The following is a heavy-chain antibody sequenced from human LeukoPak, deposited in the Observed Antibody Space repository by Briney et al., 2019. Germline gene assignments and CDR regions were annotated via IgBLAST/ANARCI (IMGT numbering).Heavy chain of an antibody. J-gene: IGHJ4*02. CDR3: AFSGYYFYHVDY. Sequence: GGSLRLSCAPSGFTFSSFAMSWVRQAPGKGLEWVSAISGSGDNTYYADSVKGRFTISRDNSKNTLHLQMSSLRAEDTAVYYCAFSGYYFYHVDYWGQGTLVTVSS. CDR1: GFTFSSFA. V-gene: IGHV3-23*01. CDR2: ISGSGDNT. D-gene: IGHD3-22*01.